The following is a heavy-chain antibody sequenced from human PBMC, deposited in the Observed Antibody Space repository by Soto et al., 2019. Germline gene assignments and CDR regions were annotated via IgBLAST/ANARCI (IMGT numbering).Heavy chain of an antibody. Sequence: GASVKVSCKASGYTFTSYAMRWVRQAPGQRLEWMGWINAGNGNTKYSQKFQGRVTITRDTSASTAYMELSSLRSEDTAVYYCVREGPYSGSYYGIDYWGQGTLVTVSS. CDR3: VREGPYSGSYYGIDY. J-gene: IGHJ4*02. CDR1: GYTFTSYA. CDR2: INAGNGNT. D-gene: IGHD1-26*01. V-gene: IGHV1-3*01.